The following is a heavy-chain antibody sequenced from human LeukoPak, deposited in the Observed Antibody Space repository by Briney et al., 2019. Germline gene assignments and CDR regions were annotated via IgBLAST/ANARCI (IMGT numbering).Heavy chain of an antibody. CDR2: IKQDGSEK. CDR3: ARRSGSFPKGPADY. D-gene: IGHD1-26*01. J-gene: IGHJ4*02. V-gene: IGHV3-7*01. CDR1: GGSISSSNW. Sequence: ETLSLTCAVSGGSISSSNWWSWVRQPSGKGLEWVANIKQDGSEKYYVDSVKGRFTISRDNAKNSLYLQMNSLRAEDTAVYYCARRSGSFPKGPADYWGQGTLVTVSS.